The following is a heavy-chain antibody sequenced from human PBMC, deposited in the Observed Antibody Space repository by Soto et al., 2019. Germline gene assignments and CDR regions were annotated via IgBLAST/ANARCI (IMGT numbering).Heavy chain of an antibody. J-gene: IGHJ4*02. CDR1: GGSISSYY. Sequence: SETLSLTCTVSGGSISSYYWSWIRQPPGKGLEWIGYIYYSGSTNYNPSLKSRVTISVDTSKNQFSLKLSSVTAADTAVYYRARGGLRGYSYGSLDYWGQGTLVTVSS. D-gene: IGHD5-18*01. CDR3: ARGGLRGYSYGSLDY. V-gene: IGHV4-59*01. CDR2: IYYSGST.